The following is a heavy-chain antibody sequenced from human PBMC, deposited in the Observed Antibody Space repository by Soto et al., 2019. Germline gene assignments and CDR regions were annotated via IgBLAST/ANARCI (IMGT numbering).Heavy chain of an antibody. CDR3: ASDPPYYYDSSGYPHI. J-gene: IGHJ3*02. CDR1: GGTFSSYA. CDR2: VIPIFGTA. Sequence: SVKVSCKASGGTFSSYAISWVRQAPGQGLEWMGGVIPIFGTANYAQKFQGRVTITADESTSTAYMELSSLRSEDTAVYYCASDPPYYYDSSGYPHIWGQGTMVTVSS. D-gene: IGHD3-22*01. V-gene: IGHV1-69*13.